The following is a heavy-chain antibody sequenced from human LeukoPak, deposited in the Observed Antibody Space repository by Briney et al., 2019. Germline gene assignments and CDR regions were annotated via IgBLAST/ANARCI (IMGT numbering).Heavy chain of an antibody. Sequence: GGSLRLSCAASGLTFSSFARSWVRQAPGKGLEWVSTFSGSGGSTYYADSVKGRFSISRDNSKNTLYLQMNSLRAEDTAAYYCARSGLNRFDYWGQGTLVTVSS. CDR1: GLTFSSFA. V-gene: IGHV3-23*01. CDR2: FSGSGGST. CDR3: ARSGLNRFDY. J-gene: IGHJ4*02. D-gene: IGHD2-15*01.